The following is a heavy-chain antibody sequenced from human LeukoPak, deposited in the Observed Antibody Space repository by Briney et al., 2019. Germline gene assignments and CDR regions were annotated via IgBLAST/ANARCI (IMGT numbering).Heavy chain of an antibody. V-gene: IGHV1-2*02. D-gene: IGHD2-2*01. CDR1: GYTFTGYY. CDR3: EGCRCSSTSCYRFDD. Sequence: GASVKVSCKASGYTFTGYYMHWVRQAPGQGLEWMGWINPNSGGTNYAQKFQGRVTMTRDTSISTAYMELSRLRFDDTAVYYCEGCRCSSTSCYRFDDWGQATLVTVSS. CDR2: INPNSGGT. J-gene: IGHJ4*02.